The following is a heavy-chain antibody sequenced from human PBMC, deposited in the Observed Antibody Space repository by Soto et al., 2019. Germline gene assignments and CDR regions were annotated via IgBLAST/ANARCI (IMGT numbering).Heavy chain of an antibody. V-gene: IGHV4-59*01. CDR1: GDSISGYS. D-gene: IGHD3-10*01. CDR2: LSYSEST. Sequence: GTLALRFTVSGDSISGYSWSWIRQPPGKGLEWIGYLSYSESTTSTPSLKSRVTISVDTSKNQFSLELSSVTAADTAVYFCARDGGTYLTRYFDSWGQGALVTVSS. CDR3: ARDGGTYLTRYFDS. J-gene: IGHJ4*02.